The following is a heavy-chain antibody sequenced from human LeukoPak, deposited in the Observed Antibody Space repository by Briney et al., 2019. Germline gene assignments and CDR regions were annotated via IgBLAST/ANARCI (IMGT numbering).Heavy chain of an antibody. CDR3: AADHLHYDSSGSKEN. V-gene: IGHV1-58*01. CDR1: GCTLTSSA. J-gene: IGHJ4*02. D-gene: IGHD3-22*01. CDR2: IVVGSGNT. Sequence: SVKVSCKASGCTLTSSAVQWVRQARGQRLEWIGWIVVGSGNTNYAQKFQERVTITRDMSTSTAYMELSSLRSEDTAVYYCAADHLHYDSSGSKENWGQGTLVTVSS.